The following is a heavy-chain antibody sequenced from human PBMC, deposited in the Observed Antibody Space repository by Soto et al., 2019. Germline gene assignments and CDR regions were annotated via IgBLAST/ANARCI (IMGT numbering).Heavy chain of an antibody. CDR2: INPSGGST. CDR3: ARTSLRQQLASYYYYGMDV. CDR1: GYTFTSYY. D-gene: IGHD6-13*01. V-gene: IGHV1-46*01. Sequence: ASVKVSCKASGYTFTSYYMHWVRQAPGQGLEWMGIINPSGGSTSYAQKFQGRVTMTRDTSTSTVYMELSSLRSEDTAVYYCARTSLRQQLASYYYYGMDVWGQGTTVTVSS. J-gene: IGHJ6*02.